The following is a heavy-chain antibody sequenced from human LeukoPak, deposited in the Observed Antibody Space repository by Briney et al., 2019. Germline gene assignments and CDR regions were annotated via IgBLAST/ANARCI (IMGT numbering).Heavy chain of an antibody. CDR2: ISGSGGST. CDR1: GFAFSSYA. CDR3: AKDGVRGVSGYYFDY. V-gene: IGHV3-23*01. J-gene: IGHJ4*02. D-gene: IGHD3-10*01. Sequence: GGSLRLSCAASGFAFSSYAMSWVRQAPGKGLEWVSAISGSGGSTYYADSVKGRFTISRDNSKNTLYLHMNSLRAEDTAVSYCAKDGVRGVSGYYFDYWGQGTLVTVSS.